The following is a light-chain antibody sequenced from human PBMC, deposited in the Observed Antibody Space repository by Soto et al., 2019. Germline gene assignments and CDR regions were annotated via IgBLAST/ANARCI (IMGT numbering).Light chain of an antibody. Sequence: DIQMTQSPSTLSASVGDRVTITCRASQSISSWLAWYQQKPGKVPKLLIYKASSLESGVPSRFSGSGSGTEFTLTISSLQPDDFATYYCQHYNSYWGTFGQGTKVEIK. CDR2: KAS. J-gene: IGKJ1*01. CDR1: QSISSW. CDR3: QHYNSYWGT. V-gene: IGKV1-5*03.